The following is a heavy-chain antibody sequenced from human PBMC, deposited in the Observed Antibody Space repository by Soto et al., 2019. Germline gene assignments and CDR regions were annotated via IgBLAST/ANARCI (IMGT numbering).Heavy chain of an antibody. D-gene: IGHD2-21*02. Sequence: ASVKVSCKASGGTFSSYAISWVRQAPGQGLEWMGGIIPIFGTANYAQKFQGRVTITADESTSTAYMELSSLRSEDTAVYYCARDLSQAYCGGDCYPPYFDYWGQGTLVTVSS. CDR1: GGTFSSYA. CDR2: IIPIFGTA. V-gene: IGHV1-69*13. CDR3: ARDLSQAYCGGDCYPPYFDY. J-gene: IGHJ4*02.